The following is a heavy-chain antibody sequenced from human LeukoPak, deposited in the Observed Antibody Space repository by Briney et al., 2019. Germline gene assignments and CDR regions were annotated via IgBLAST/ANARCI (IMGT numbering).Heavy chain of an antibody. CDR3: ARAGQRRITIFGVAEPEVLSD. J-gene: IGHJ4*02. CDR1: GFTFSSYS. Sequence: PGGSLRLSCAASGFTFSSYSMNWVRQAPGKGLEWLSSFTSRSRSIYYADSVKGRFTISRDNAKNLLYLQMNSLRAEDMAVYYCARAGQRRITIFGVAEPEVLSDWGQGTLVTVSS. CDR2: FTSRSRSI. D-gene: IGHD3-3*01. V-gene: IGHV3-21*06.